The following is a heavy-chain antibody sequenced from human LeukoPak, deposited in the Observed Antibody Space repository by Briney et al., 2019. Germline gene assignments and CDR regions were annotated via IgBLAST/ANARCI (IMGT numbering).Heavy chain of an antibody. Sequence: PGGSLRLSCAVSGFTFSNYWMSWVRQAPGKGLEWVAHIKQDESEKYYVDSVKGRFTISRENAKNSLYLQMNSLRAEDTAIYYCARDKIVGASKFDYWGQGTLVTVSS. CDR3: ARDKIVGASKFDY. V-gene: IGHV3-7*01. D-gene: IGHD1-26*01. CDR1: GFTFSNYW. CDR2: IKQDESEK. J-gene: IGHJ4*02.